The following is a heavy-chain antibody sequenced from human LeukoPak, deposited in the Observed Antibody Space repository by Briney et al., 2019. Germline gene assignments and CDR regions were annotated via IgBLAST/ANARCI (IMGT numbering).Heavy chain of an antibody. CDR3: ARGLRGWSYSSKDNWFDP. D-gene: IGHD1-26*01. V-gene: IGHV4-39*07. J-gene: IGHJ5*02. CDR1: GGSISSSDYY. CDR2: INHSGST. Sequence: SETLSLTCTVSGGSISSSDYYWSWIRQPPGKGLEWIGEINHSGSTNYNPSLKSRVTISVDTSKNQFSLKLSSVTAADTAVYYCARGLRGWSYSSKDNWFDPWGQGTLVTVSS.